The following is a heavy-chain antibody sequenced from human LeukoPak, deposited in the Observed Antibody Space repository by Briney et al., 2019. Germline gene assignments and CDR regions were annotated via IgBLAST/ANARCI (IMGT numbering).Heavy chain of an antibody. CDR3: ARGSYGSYYFDY. CDR1: GGTFGSYA. D-gene: IGHD5-18*01. Sequence: ASVKVSCKASGGTFGSYAISWVRQAPGQGLEWMGGIIPIFGTANYAQRFQGRVTITTDESTSTAYMELSSLRSEDTAVYYCARGSYGSYYFDYWGQGTLVTVSS. CDR2: IIPIFGTA. V-gene: IGHV1-69*05. J-gene: IGHJ4*02.